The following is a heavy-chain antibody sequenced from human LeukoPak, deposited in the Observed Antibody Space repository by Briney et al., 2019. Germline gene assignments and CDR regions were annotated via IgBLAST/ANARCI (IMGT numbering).Heavy chain of an antibody. CDR1: GGSISSYY. CDR3: ARVPRYSGSYYAPKYYFDY. D-gene: IGHD1-26*01. V-gene: IGHV4-59*01. CDR2: IYNSGIT. J-gene: IGHJ4*02. Sequence: PSETLSLTCIVSGGSISSYYWSWIRQPPGKGLEWIGYIYNSGITNHNPSLKSRVTISVDTSKNQFSLKLSSVTAADTAVYYCARVPRYSGSYYAPKYYFDYWGQGTLVTVSS.